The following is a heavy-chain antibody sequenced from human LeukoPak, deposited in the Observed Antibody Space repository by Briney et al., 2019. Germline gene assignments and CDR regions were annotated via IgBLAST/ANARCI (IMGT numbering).Heavy chain of an antibody. CDR1: GFTFSDYF. D-gene: IGHD6-19*01. V-gene: IGHV3-11*01. J-gene: IGHJ4*02. CDR3: TTHLFRQCLVFDY. Sequence: GGSLRLSCAASGFTFSDYFMTWIRQAPGKGLEWVSYISSSDGTIYYADSVKGRFTISRDNAKNSLYLQMNSLRAEDPAVYYCTTHLFRQCLVFDYWGQGTLVTVSS. CDR2: ISSSDGTI.